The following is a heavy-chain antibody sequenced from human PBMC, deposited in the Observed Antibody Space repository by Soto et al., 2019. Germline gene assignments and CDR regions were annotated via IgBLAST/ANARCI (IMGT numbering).Heavy chain of an antibody. CDR3: AKDRYIVVVPAAIFDY. D-gene: IGHD2-2*01. Sequence: GGSLRLSCAASGFTFSSYAMSWVRQAPGKGLEWVSAISGSGGSTYYADSVKGQFTISRDNSKNTLYLQMNSLRAEDTAVYYCAKDRYIVVVPAAIFDYWGQGTLVTVSS. CDR2: ISGSGGST. CDR1: GFTFSSYA. V-gene: IGHV3-23*01. J-gene: IGHJ4*02.